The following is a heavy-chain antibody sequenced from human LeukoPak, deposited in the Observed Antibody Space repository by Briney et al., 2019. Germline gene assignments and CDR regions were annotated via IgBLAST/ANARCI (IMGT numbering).Heavy chain of an antibody. V-gene: IGHV3-30-3*01. CDR2: ISYDGSNK. CDR1: GFTFSSYA. J-gene: IGHJ4*02. CDR3: ARDLAMVRGVIFDY. D-gene: IGHD3-10*01. Sequence: GRSLRLSCAASGFTFSSYAMHWVRQAPGKGLEWVAVISYDGSNKYYADSVKGRFTISRDNSKNTLYLQMNSLRAEDTAVYYCARDLAMVRGVIFDYWGQGTLVTVSS.